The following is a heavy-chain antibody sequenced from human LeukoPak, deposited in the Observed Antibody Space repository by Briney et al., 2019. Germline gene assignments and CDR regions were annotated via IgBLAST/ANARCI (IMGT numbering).Heavy chain of an antibody. CDR2: INPSGGST. CDR1: GYTFTSYY. CDR3: AGRIEYYFDY. Sequence: ASVKVSCKASGYTFTSYYMHWVRQAPGQGLEWMGIINPSGGSTSYAQKFQGRVTMTTDTSTSTAYMELRSLRSDDTAVYYCAGRIEYYFDYWGQGTLVTVSS. D-gene: IGHD1-26*01. J-gene: IGHJ4*02. V-gene: IGHV1-46*01.